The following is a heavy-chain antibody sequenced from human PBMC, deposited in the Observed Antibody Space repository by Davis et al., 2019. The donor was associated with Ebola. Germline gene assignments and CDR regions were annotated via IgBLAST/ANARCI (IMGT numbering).Heavy chain of an antibody. CDR3: ASTGTRQLVTWVGMDV. Sequence: SVKVPCKASGYTFTYRYLHWVRQAPGQALEWMGWITPFNGNTNYAQKFQDRVTITRDRSMSTAYMELSSLRSEDTAMYYCASTGTRQLVTWVGMDVWGQGTTVTVSS. J-gene: IGHJ6*02. D-gene: IGHD6-13*01. CDR2: ITPFNGNT. V-gene: IGHV1-45*02. CDR1: GYTFTYRY.